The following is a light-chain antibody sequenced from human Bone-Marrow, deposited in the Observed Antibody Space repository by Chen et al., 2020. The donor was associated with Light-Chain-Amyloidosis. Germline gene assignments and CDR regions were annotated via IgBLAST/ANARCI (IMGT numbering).Light chain of an antibody. CDR1: NSNLVASYE. V-gene: IGLV1-40*01. Sequence: QSVPTQPPSLSGAPGQRVTIPCTGSNSNLVASYEVHWYQPLPGTAPKLLIYGNRNRPSGVPDRFSGSKSDTSASLAITGLQAEDEADYYCQSYDNSLSSNFVFGTGTKVTVL. J-gene: IGLJ1*01. CDR2: GNR. CDR3: QSYDNSLSSNFV.